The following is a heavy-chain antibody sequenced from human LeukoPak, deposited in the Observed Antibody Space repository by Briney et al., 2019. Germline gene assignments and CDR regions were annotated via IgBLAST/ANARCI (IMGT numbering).Heavy chain of an antibody. D-gene: IGHD3-10*01. CDR1: GFTFNNYA. V-gene: IGHV3-21*01. CDR3: ARDSVGDAFDI. Sequence: GGSLRLSCAASGFTFNNYAMNWVRQAPGKGLEWVSSISSSSSYIYYADSVKGRFTISRDNAKNSLYLQMNSLRAEDTAVYYCARDSVGDAFDIWGQGTMVTVSS. CDR2: ISSSSSYI. J-gene: IGHJ3*02.